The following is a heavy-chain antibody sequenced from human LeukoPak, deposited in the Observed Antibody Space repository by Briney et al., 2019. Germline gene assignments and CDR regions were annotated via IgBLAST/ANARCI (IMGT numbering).Heavy chain of an antibody. D-gene: IGHD1-14*01. CDR2: IYTGGST. Sequence: SETLSLTCTVSGGSFSNYYWSWIRQPAGKGLEWIGRIYTGGSTNYNPSVKSRVTMSVDTSNNQFSLKLTSVTAADTAVYYCARQPPQYYGMDVWGQGTTVTVSS. CDR3: ARQPPQYYGMDV. J-gene: IGHJ6*02. V-gene: IGHV4-4*07. CDR1: GGSFSNYY.